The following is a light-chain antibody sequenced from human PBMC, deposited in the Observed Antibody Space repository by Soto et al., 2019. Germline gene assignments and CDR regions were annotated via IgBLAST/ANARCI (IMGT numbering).Light chain of an antibody. Sequence: DILLTQSPGTLSTSPGERATLSCRASQRVVSSQLAWYQQNPGQAPRLLIYGASTRATGIPARFSGSGSGTEFTLTISSLQSEDFAVYYCQQYNNWPPWTFGQGTKVEIK. J-gene: IGKJ1*01. V-gene: IGKV3-15*01. CDR2: GAS. CDR1: QRVVSSQ. CDR3: QQYNNWPPWT.